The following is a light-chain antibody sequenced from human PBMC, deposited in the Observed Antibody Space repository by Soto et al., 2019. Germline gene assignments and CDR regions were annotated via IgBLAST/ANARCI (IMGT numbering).Light chain of an antibody. J-gene: IGLJ1*01. CDR3: CSYAGSYTLV. V-gene: IGLV2-11*01. CDR1: SSDVGGYNY. Sequence: QSARTQPRSVSGSLGQSVTISYTGTSSDVGGYNYVSWYQQHPGKAPKLMIYDVNKRPSGVPDRFSGSKSGNTASLTISGLQAEDEADYYCCSYAGSYTLVFGTGTKVTVL. CDR2: DVN.